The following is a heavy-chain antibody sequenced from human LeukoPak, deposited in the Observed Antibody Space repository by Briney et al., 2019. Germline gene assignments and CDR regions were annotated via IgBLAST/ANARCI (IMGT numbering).Heavy chain of an antibody. CDR2: IKQDGTEK. CDR3: TNTQSIDF. J-gene: IGHJ6*01. Sequence: GVSLRLSCAASGFTFSLYWMSWVRQAPGKGLEGVANIKQDGTEKDYVDSVKGRFTISRDNAKNSLYLQIETASAEYRPRYDCTNTQSIDFWGQGAPVTGSS. V-gene: IGHV3-7*02. CDR1: GFTFSLYW.